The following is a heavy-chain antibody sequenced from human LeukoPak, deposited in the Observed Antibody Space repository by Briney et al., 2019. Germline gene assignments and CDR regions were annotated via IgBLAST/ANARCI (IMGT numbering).Heavy chain of an antibody. CDR2: IKQDGSEK. V-gene: IGHV3-7*01. D-gene: IGHD3-10*01. CDR3: ARDLYYGSGSYVYY. J-gene: IGHJ4*02. Sequence: GGSLRLSCAASGFTFSSYWMSWVRQAPGKGLEWVANIKQDGSEKYYVDSAKGRFTISRDNAKNSLYLQMNSLRAEDTAVYYCARDLYYGSGSYVYYWGQGTLVTVSS. CDR1: GFTFSSYW.